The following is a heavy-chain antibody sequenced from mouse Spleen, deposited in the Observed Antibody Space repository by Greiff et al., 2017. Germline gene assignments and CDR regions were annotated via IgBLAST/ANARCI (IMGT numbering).Heavy chain of an antibody. J-gene: IGHJ3*01. V-gene: IGHV1-4*01. CDR1: GYTFTSYT. CDR3: ARRGYRYDSFAY. CDR2: INPSSGYT. Sequence: QVQLKESGAELARPGASVKMSCKASGYTFTSYTMHWVKQRPGQGLEWIGYINPSSGYTKYNQKFKDKATLTADKSSSTAYMQLSSLTSEDSAVYYCARRGYRYDSFAYWGQGTLVTVSA. D-gene: IGHD2-14*01.